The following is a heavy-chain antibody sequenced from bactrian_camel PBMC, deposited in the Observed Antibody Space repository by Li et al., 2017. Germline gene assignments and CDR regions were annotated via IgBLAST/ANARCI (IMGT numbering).Heavy chain of an antibody. CDR1: GNIEGGTDLC. CDR3: AASGSRYSHGCTDFVY. V-gene: IGHV3S53*01. Sequence: VQLVESGGGSVQAGGSLGLSCVASGNIEGGTDLCMAWFRQAPGKEREGVAAIDTNGSASYADSVKGRFTISRDSARSTLYLQMNGLKPEDTAMYYCAASGSRYSHGCTDFVYWGQGTQVTVS. J-gene: IGHJ6*01. D-gene: IGHD6*01. CDR2: IDTNGSA.